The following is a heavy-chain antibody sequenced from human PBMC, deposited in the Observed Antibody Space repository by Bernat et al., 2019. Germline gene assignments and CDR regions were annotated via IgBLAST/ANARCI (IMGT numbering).Heavy chain of an antibody. D-gene: IGHD6-19*01. J-gene: IGHJ4*02. Sequence: QVQLQESGPGLVKSSETLSLTCSVSGGSVSGYYWSWVRQPPGKGLEWIGYIYYSGTTNYNLSLESRVTLSVDTSKIRFSLKLRSVTAADTAVYYCARRSIGWFFDYWGPGTLAIVSS. V-gene: IGHV4-59*08. CDR3: ARRSIGWFFDY. CDR1: GGSVSGYY. CDR2: IYYSGTT.